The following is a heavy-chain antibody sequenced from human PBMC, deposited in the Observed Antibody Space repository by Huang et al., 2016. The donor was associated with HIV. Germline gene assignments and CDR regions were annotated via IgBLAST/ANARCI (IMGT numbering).Heavy chain of an antibody. V-gene: IGHV3-30*02. D-gene: IGHD6-13*01. Sequence: QVQLVESGGGVVQPGGSLRLSCAAAGFTFATYGMHWVRQAPGKVVEWVAFMRSDATDKYYADSVKGRFTASRDKSKNTLFLHMNSLRPEDTALYYCAKIPPLHANLATSGPGPVDYWGQGTLVTVSS. CDR3: AKIPPLHANLATSGPGPVDY. CDR2: MRSDATDK. CDR1: GFTFATYG. J-gene: IGHJ4*02.